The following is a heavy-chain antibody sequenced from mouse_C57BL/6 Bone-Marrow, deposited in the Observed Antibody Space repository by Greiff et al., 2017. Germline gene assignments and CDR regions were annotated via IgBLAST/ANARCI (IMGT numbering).Heavy chain of an antibody. J-gene: IGHJ4*01. CDR3: TTVWVMTAVVATDYAMDD. V-gene: IGHV14-4*01. Sequence: EVMLVESGAELVRPGASVKLSCTASGFNIKDDYMHWVKQRPEQGLEWIGWIDPENGDTEYASKFQGKATITADTSSNTAYLQLSSLTSEDTAVYYCTTVWVMTAVVATDYAMDDWGQGTSVTVSS. D-gene: IGHD1-1*01. CDR1: GFNIKDDY. CDR2: IDPENGDT.